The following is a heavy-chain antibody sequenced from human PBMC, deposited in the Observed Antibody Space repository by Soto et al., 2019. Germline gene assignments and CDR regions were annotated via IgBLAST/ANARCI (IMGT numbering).Heavy chain of an antibody. CDR1: GFTFSHYA. V-gene: IGHV3-23*01. J-gene: IGHJ4*02. Sequence: EVQLLESGGGLVQPGGSLRLSCAASGFTFSHYAMSWVRQAPGKGLEWVSSITNSGRSTYYADSVKGRFTISRDNSKNTLYLQMNSLRADDTAVYYCAKRGAYNSGWVGDIDYWGQGNLVTVSS. CDR2: ITNSGRST. D-gene: IGHD6-19*01. CDR3: AKRGAYNSGWVGDIDY.